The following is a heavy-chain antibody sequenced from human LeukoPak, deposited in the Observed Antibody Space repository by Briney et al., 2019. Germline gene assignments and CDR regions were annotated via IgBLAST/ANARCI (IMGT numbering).Heavy chain of an antibody. CDR2: IYNSAST. J-gene: IGHJ4*02. CDR3: ARNISGWTFDS. CDR1: GGSFRSNSYY. D-gene: IGHD6-19*01. Sequence: SETLSLTCTASGGSFRSNSYYWGWIRQPPGKGLEWLASIYNSASTHYNPSLRSRLTISMDSSRGEFSLRLNSVTPTDTAVYYCARNISGWTFDSWGRGTLVTVSS. V-gene: IGHV4-39*01.